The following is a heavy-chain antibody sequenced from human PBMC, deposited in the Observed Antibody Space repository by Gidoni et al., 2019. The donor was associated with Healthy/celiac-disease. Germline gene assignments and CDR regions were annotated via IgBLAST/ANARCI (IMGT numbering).Heavy chain of an antibody. D-gene: IGHD3-22*01. J-gene: IGHJ4*02. Sequence: EVQLVESGGGLVRPGRSLRLAFTDSGFTFGDYAMSWFRQAPGKGLEWVGFIRSKAYGGTTEYAASVKGRFTISRDDSKSIAYLQMNSLKTEDTAVYYCTSYYDSFPYWGQGTLVTVSS. CDR1: GFTFGDYA. CDR3: TSYYDSFPY. CDR2: IRSKAYGGTT. V-gene: IGHV3-49*05.